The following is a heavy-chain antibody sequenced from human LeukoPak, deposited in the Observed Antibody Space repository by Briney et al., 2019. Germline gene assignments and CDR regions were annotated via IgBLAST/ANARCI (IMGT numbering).Heavy chain of an antibody. V-gene: IGHV3-30*04. Sequence: PGGPLRLSCAASGVTFSSYAMHWVRQAPGKGLEWVALISYDGSNKYYADSVKGRFTISRDNSKNTLYLQMNSLRVEDTAVYYCATLPYYYDSSGSYYFDYWGQGTLVTVSS. D-gene: IGHD3-22*01. J-gene: IGHJ4*02. CDR1: GVTFSSYA. CDR3: ATLPYYYDSSGSYYFDY. CDR2: ISYDGSNK.